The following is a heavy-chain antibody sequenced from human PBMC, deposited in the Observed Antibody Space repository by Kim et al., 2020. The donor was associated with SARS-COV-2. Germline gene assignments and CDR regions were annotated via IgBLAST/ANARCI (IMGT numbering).Heavy chain of an antibody. Sequence: GGSLRLSCAASGFTFSSYGMHWVRQAPGKGLEWVAVIWYDGSNKYYADSVKGRFTISRDNSKNTLYLQMNSLRAEDTAVYYCAKDGALHSYYFDYWGQGTLVTVSS. CDR2: IWYDGSNK. J-gene: IGHJ4*02. V-gene: IGHV3-33*06. D-gene: IGHD3-16*01. CDR1: GFTFSSYG. CDR3: AKDGALHSYYFDY.